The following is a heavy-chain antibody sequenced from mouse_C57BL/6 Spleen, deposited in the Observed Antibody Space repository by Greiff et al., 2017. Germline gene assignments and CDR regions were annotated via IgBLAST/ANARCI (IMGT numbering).Heavy chain of an antibody. CDR1: GFTFSDYY. CDR3: ARVSSYDYDDVAIAMDY. D-gene: IGHD2-4*01. Sequence: DVHLVESEGGLVQPGSSMKLSCTASGFTFSDYYMAWVRQVPEKGLEWVANINYDGSSTYYLDSLKSRFIISRDNAKNILSLQMSSLQSEDTATYYCARVSSYDYDDVAIAMDYWGQGTSVTVSS. J-gene: IGHJ4*01. CDR2: INYDGSST. V-gene: IGHV5-16*01.